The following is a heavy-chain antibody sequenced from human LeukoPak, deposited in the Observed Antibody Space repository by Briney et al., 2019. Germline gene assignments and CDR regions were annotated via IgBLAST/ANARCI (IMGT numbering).Heavy chain of an antibody. CDR3: ARVGSEPGYPFDY. D-gene: IGHD5-18*01. V-gene: IGHV1-46*01. CDR2: INPSGGST. J-gene: IGHJ4*02. Sequence: ASVKVSCKASGYTFTNYDINWVRQAPGQGLEWMGIINPSGGSTSYAQKFQGRVTMTRDTSTSTVYMELSSLRSEDTAVYYCARVGSEPGYPFDYWGQGTLVTVSS. CDR1: GYTFTNYD.